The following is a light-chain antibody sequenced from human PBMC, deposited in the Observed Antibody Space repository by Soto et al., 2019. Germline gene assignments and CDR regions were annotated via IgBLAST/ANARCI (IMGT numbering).Light chain of an antibody. CDR3: QQYKNWPPIT. V-gene: IGKV3-15*01. Sequence: EIVMTQSPVTLSVSPGERATLFCRASQSISNNLAWYQQKPGQAPRLLIYGASTRATGVPARFSGSGSGTEFALTISSLQSEDSAVYYCQQYKNWPPITFGQGTRLEIK. CDR2: GAS. J-gene: IGKJ5*01. CDR1: QSISNN.